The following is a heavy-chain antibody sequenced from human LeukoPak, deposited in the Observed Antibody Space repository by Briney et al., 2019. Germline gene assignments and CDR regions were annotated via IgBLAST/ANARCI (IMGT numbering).Heavy chain of an antibody. CDR2: IDPSDSYT. V-gene: IGHV5-10-1*01. CDR3: ARGSYGGNSYFDY. D-gene: IGHD4-23*01. J-gene: IGHJ4*02. Sequence: GESLKISCKGSGYSFTDYLIGWVRQMPGKGLEWMGRIDPSDSYTNYSPSFQGHVTISADKSISTAYLQWSSLKASDTAMYYCARGSYGGNSYFDYWGQGTLVTVSS. CDR1: GYSFTDYL.